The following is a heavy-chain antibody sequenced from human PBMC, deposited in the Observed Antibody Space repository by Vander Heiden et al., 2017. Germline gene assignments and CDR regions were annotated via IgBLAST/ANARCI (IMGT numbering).Heavy chain of an antibody. V-gene: IGHV3-7*01. CDR3: ARVPTRDYYDRSGYPDY. CDR2: IKQDGSEK. D-gene: IGHD3-22*01. CDR1: GFTFSSYW. J-gene: IGHJ4*02. Sequence: EVQLVESGGGLVQPGGSLRLSCAASGFTFSSYWMSWVRQAPGKGLECVANIKQDGSEKYYVDSVKGRFTISRDNAKNSLYLQMNSLRAEDTAVYYCARVPTRDYYDRSGYPDYWGQGTLVTVSS.